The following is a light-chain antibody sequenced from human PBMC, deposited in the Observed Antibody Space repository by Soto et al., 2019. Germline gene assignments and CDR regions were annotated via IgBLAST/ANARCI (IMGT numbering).Light chain of an antibody. Sequence: EIVMTQSPATLSVSPGERATLSCRASQSVSSNLAWYQQKPGQAPRLLIYGASTRATGIPARFSGSGSGTEFTLSISSLQSEESAVYYYHQYQNYPYRSWTFGQGTKVEIK. CDR1: QSVSSN. V-gene: IGKV3-15*01. CDR2: GAS. CDR3: HQYQNYPYRSWT. J-gene: IGKJ1*01.